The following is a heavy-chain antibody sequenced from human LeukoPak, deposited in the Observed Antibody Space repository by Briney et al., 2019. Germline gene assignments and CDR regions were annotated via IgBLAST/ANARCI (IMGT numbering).Heavy chain of an antibody. CDR2: IIPILGTA. CDR3: ARRDSDYSNWFDP. Sequence: GASVKVSCKAFGYTFGTSCSSWVRQAPGQGLEWMGGIIPILGTANYAQKFQGRVTITTDESTSTAYMELSSLRSEDTAVYYCARRDSDYSNWFDPWGQGTLVTVSS. V-gene: IGHV1-69*05. D-gene: IGHD4-11*01. CDR1: GYTFGTSC. J-gene: IGHJ5*02.